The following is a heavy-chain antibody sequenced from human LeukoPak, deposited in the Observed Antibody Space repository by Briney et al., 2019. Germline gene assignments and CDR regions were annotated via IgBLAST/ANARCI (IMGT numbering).Heavy chain of an antibody. CDR2: INHNGSVN. CDR3: ARGGGLDV. V-gene: IGHV3-7*03. Sequence: GGSLGLSCAASGFTFSSYWMNWARQAPGKGLEWVASINHNGSVNYYVDSVKGRFTISRDNAKNSLYLQMSILRAEDTAVYFCARGGGLDVWGQGATVTVSS. D-gene: IGHD3-16*01. CDR1: GFTFSSYW. J-gene: IGHJ6*02.